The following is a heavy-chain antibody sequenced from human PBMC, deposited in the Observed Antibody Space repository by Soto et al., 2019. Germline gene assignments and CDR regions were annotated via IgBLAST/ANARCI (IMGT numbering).Heavy chain of an antibody. CDR3: ARPPVGAAAGLQGNWFDP. CDR2: INHSGST. D-gene: IGHD6-13*01. V-gene: IGHV4-34*01. J-gene: IGHJ5*02. Sequence: SETLSLTCAVYGGSFSGYYWSWIRQPPGKGLEGIGEINHSGSTNYNPSLKSRVTISVDTSKNQFSLKLSSVTAADTAVYYCARPPVGAAAGLQGNWFDPWGQGTLVTVSS. CDR1: GGSFSGYY.